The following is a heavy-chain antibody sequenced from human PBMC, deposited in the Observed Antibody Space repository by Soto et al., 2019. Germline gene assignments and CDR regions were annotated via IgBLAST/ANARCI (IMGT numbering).Heavy chain of an antibody. D-gene: IGHD5-12*01. V-gene: IGHV3-30*18. CDR1: GFTFSSYG. CDR3: AKDSQDIVATSSTVFYYGMDV. J-gene: IGHJ6*02. CDR2: ISYDGSNK. Sequence: GGSLRLSCAASGFTFSSYGMHWVRQAPGKGLEWVAVISYDGSNKYYADSVKGRFTISRDNSKNTLYLQMNSLRAEDTAVYYCAKDSQDIVATSSTVFYYGMDVWGQGTTVTVSS.